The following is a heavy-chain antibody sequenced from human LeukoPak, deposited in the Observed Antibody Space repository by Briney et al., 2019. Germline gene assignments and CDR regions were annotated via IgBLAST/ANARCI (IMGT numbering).Heavy chain of an antibody. CDR3: AREGASQDVRGFDY. D-gene: IGHD3-10*02. Sequence: PSETLSLTCTVSGGSISSSSYYWGWIRQPPGKGLEWIGSIYYSGTTYYNPSLKSRVTISVDTSKNQFSLKLSSVTAADTAVYYCAREGASQDVRGFDYWGQGTQVTVSS. V-gene: IGHV4-39*07. CDR1: GGSISSSSYY. CDR2: IYYSGTT. J-gene: IGHJ4*02.